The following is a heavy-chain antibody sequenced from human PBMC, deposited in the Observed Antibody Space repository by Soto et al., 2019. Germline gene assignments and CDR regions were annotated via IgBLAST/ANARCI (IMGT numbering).Heavy chain of an antibody. D-gene: IGHD2-15*01. CDR1: GFTFSDYY. Sequence: QVQLVESGGGLVKPGGSLRLSCAASGFTFSDYYMSWIRQAPGKGLELVSYISSSSSYTNYSDSVKGRFTISRDNAKNSLYLQMNSLRAEDTAVYYCARDKGWGGRDDWYFDLWGRGTLVTVSS. V-gene: IGHV3-11*05. CDR2: ISSSSSYT. J-gene: IGHJ2*01. CDR3: ARDKGWGGRDDWYFDL.